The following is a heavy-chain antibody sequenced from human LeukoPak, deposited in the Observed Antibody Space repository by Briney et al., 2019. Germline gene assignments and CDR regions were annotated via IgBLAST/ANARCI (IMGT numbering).Heavy chain of an antibody. CDR2: IYYSGST. CDR1: GGSMSSYY. V-gene: IGHV4-59*01. J-gene: IGHJ4*02. CDR3: ARGVGRHVWGRTYYFDY. Sequence: SETLSLTCTVSGGSMSSYYWNWIRQPPGKGLEWIGYIYYSGSTNYNPSLKSRVTILVDTSKNQFSLKLSSVTAADTAVYYCARGVGRHVWGRTYYFDYWGQGTLVTVSS. D-gene: IGHD3-16*01.